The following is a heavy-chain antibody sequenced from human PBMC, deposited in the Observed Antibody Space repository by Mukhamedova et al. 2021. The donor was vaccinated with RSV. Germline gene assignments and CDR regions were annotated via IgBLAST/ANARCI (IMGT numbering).Heavy chain of an antibody. J-gene: IGHJ4*02. Sequence: SDGSSISYAGFVKGRFTISRDNGKNTLYLQMNSLRDEDTAVYYCARDGVPYYYDSSAYDRHFDYWGQGILVTVSS. CDR3: ARDGVPYYYDSSAYDRHFDY. D-gene: IGHD3-22*01. V-gene: IGHV3-74*01. CDR2: SDGSSI.